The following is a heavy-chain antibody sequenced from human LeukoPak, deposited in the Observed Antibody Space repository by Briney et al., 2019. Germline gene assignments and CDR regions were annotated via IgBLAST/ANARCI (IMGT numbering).Heavy chain of an antibody. D-gene: IGHD3-10*01. V-gene: IGHV1-8*01. CDR3: ARGLVLLWFGELWRYNWFDP. Sequence: EASVKVSCKASGYTFTSYDINWVRQATGQGLEWMGWMNPNSGNTGYAQKFQGRVTMTRNTSISTAYMELSSLRSEDTAVYYCARGLVLLWFGELWRYNWFDPWGQGTLVTVSS. CDR1: GYTFTSYD. J-gene: IGHJ5*02. CDR2: MNPNSGNT.